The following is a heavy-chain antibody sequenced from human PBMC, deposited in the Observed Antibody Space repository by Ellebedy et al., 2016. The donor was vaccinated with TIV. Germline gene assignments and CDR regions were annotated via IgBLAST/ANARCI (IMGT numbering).Heavy chain of an antibody. CDR1: GFTFSGSA. D-gene: IGHD3-9*01. Sequence: GESLKISCAASGFTFSGSAMHWVRQASGKGLEWVGRIRSKANSYATAYAASAKGRFTISRDDSKNTAYLQMNSLKTEDTAVYYCTVLRYFDWPFVDAFDIWGQGTMVTVSS. V-gene: IGHV3-73*01. CDR3: TVLRYFDWPFVDAFDI. CDR2: IRSKANSYAT. J-gene: IGHJ3*02.